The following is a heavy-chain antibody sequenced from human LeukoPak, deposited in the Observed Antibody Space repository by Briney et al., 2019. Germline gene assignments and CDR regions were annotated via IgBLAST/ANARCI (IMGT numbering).Heavy chain of an antibody. CDR1: GGSISSSNW. Sequence: SETLSLTCAVSGGSISSSNWWSWVRLPPGKGLEWIGEIYHSGSTNYNPSLKSRVTISVDKSKNQFSLKLSSVTAADTAVYYCARVNYYRDAFDIWGQGTMVTVSS. J-gene: IGHJ3*02. V-gene: IGHV4-4*02. D-gene: IGHD3-22*01. CDR3: ARVNYYRDAFDI. CDR2: IYHSGST.